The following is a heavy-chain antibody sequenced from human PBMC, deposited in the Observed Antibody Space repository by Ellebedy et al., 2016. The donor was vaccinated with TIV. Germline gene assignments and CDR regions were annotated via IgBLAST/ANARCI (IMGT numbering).Heavy chain of an antibody. Sequence: SETLSLXXTVSGGSISSSSYYWGWIRQPPGKGLEWIGSIYYSGSTYYNPSLKSRVTISVDTSKNQFSLKLSSVTAADTAVYYCASLEPYDYGDYFPPPFDYWGQGTLVTVSS. CDR3: ASLEPYDYGDYFPPPFDY. V-gene: IGHV4-39*01. CDR1: GGSISSSSYY. CDR2: IYYSGST. J-gene: IGHJ4*02. D-gene: IGHD4-17*01.